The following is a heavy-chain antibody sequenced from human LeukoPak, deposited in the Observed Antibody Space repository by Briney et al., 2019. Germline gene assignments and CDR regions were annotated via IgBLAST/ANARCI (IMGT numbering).Heavy chain of an antibody. V-gene: IGHV4-39*01. Sequence: SETLSLTCTVSGGSISSSSYYWGWIRQPPGKGLEWIVSIYYSGSTYYNPSLKSRVTISVDTSKNQFSLKLSSVTAADTAVYYCARDIYDSSGYYYDYWGQGTLVTVSS. CDR2: IYYSGST. CDR1: GGSISSSSYY. D-gene: IGHD3-22*01. CDR3: ARDIYDSSGYYYDY. J-gene: IGHJ4*02.